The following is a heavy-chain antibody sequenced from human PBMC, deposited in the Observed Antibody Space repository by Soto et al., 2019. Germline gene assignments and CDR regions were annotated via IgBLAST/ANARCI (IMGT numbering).Heavy chain of an antibody. CDR1: GFSLSASGVG. V-gene: IGHV2-5*02. CDR2: IYWDDDK. Sequence: QITLKESGPTLVKPTQTLTLTCTFSGFSLSASGVGVGWIRQPPGKALEWLALIYWDDDKRYSPSLKSRLTITNDTSENQVVLTMTNMDPVDTATYYCAHRRSGGYCSGGSCYSGIWFDPWGQGTLVTVSS. D-gene: IGHD2-15*01. J-gene: IGHJ5*02. CDR3: AHRRSGGYCSGGSCYSGIWFDP.